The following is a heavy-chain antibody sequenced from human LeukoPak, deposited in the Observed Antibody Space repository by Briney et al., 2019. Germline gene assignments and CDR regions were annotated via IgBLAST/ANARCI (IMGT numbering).Heavy chain of an antibody. CDR3: AREGDSPRFDY. CDR1: GFTFSRYW. J-gene: IGHJ4*02. V-gene: IGHV3-7*01. CDR2: INEDGGEK. D-gene: IGHD3-16*01. Sequence: PGGSLRLSCGASGFTFSRYWMSWVRQAPGKGPEWVANINEDGGEKYYVDSVKGRFTISRDNAKNSLYLQMNSLRAEDTAVYYCAREGDSPRFDYWGQGTLVTVSS.